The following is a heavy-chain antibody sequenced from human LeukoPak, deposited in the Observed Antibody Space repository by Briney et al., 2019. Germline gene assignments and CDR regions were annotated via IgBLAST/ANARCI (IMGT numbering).Heavy chain of an antibody. V-gene: IGHV1-69*05. D-gene: IGHD2-21*02. CDR2: IIPIFGTA. CDR1: GGTFSSCA. Sequence: SVKVSCKASGGTFSSCAISWVRQAPGQGLEWMGGIIPIFGTANYAQKFQGRVTITTDESTSTAYMELSSLRSEDTAVYYCARGGVTGAPNWFDPWGQGTLVTVSS. J-gene: IGHJ5*02. CDR3: ARGGVTGAPNWFDP.